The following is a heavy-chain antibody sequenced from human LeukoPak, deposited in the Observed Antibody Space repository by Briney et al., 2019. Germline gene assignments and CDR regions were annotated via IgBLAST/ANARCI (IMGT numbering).Heavy chain of an antibody. J-gene: IGHJ4*02. CDR1: GFTFSSYG. CDR3: LAAGGY. D-gene: IGHD3-10*01. CDR2: IKPDGTEK. Sequence: PGGSLRLSCAASGFTFSSYGMHWVRQAPGKGLEWVANIKPDGTEKYYADSVRGRFTISRDNAWNSLYLQMNSLRVEDTAVYYCLAAGGYWGQGTLVTVSS. V-gene: IGHV3-7*01.